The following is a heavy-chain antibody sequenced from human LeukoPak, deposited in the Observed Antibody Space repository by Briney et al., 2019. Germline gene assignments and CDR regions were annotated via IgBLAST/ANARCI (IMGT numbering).Heavy chain of an antibody. CDR2: IIPIFGTA. Sequence: SVKVSCAASGGTFSSYAISWVRQAPGQGLEWMGGIIPIFGTANYAQKFQGRVTITTDESTSTAYMELSSLRSEDTAVYYCARYARGSSSSGAFDIWGQGTMVTVSS. V-gene: IGHV1-69*05. D-gene: IGHD6-6*01. J-gene: IGHJ3*02. CDR1: GGTFSSYA. CDR3: ARYARGSSSSGAFDI.